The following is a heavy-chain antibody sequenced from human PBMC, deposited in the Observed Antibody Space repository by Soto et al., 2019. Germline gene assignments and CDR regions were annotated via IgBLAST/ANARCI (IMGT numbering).Heavy chain of an antibody. D-gene: IGHD3-16*01. Sequence: ASVKVSCKASGYTFTGYYMHWVRQAPGQGLEWMGWINPNSGGTNYAQKFQGRVTMTRDTSISTAYMELSRLRSDDTAVYYCARGTIVMITFGGPHYWGQVTLVTVSS. J-gene: IGHJ4*02. V-gene: IGHV1-2*02. CDR2: INPNSGGT. CDR3: ARGTIVMITFGGPHY. CDR1: GYTFTGYY.